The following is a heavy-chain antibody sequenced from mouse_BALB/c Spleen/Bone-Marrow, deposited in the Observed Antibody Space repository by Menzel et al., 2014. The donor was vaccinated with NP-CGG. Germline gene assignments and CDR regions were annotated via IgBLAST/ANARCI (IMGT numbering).Heavy chain of an antibody. CDR1: GFNIKDTY. Sequence: DVKLQESGAELVKPGASVKLSCTASGFNIKDTYMHWVKQRPEQGLEWIGRIDPANGNTKYDPKFQGKATMTADTSSNTAYLQLSSLTSEDTAVYYCAFYYYGSSLFAYWGQGTLVTVSA. J-gene: IGHJ3*01. CDR3: AFYYYGSSLFAY. CDR2: IDPANGNT. D-gene: IGHD1-1*01. V-gene: IGHV14-3*02.